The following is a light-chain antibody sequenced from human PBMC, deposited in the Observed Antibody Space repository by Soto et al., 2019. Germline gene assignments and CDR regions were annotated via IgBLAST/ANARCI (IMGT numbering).Light chain of an antibody. CDR2: DVS. CDR3: VSYTTASTLVV. CDR1: SSDVGGYTY. Sequence: QSALTQPASMSGSPGQSITISCTGISSDVGGYTYVSWYQQHPDKAPKLMISDVSNRPSGVSNRFSASKSGNTASLTISGLQAEDEADYYCVSYTTASTLVVFGGGTKLTVL. V-gene: IGLV2-14*01. J-gene: IGLJ3*02.